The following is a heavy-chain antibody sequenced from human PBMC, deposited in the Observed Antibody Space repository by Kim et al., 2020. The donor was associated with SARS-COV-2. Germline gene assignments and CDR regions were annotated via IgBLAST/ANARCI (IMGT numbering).Heavy chain of an antibody. CDR2: ISYDGSNK. CDR1: GFTFSSYG. Sequence: GGSLRLSCAASGFTFSSYGMHWVRQAPGKGLEWVAVISYDGSNKYYADSVKGRFTISRDNSKYTLYLQMNSLRAEDTAVYYCAKDYSAIFGVVDDYYYG. D-gene: IGHD3-3*01. V-gene: IGHV3-30*18. CDR3: AKDYSAIFGVVDDYYYG. J-gene: IGHJ6*01.